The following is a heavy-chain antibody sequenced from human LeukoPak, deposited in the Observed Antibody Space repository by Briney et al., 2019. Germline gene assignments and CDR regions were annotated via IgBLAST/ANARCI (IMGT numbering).Heavy chain of an antibody. D-gene: IGHD1-26*01. CDR2: INHSGST. Sequence: SETLSLTCTVSGGSISSSSYYWGWIRQPPGKGLGWIGEINHSGSTNYNPSLKSRVTISVDTSKNQFSLKLSSVTAADTAVYYCARGRRGAGQYYFDYWGQGTLVTVSS. CDR3: ARGRRGAGQYYFDY. CDR1: GGSISSSSYY. J-gene: IGHJ4*02. V-gene: IGHV4-39*07.